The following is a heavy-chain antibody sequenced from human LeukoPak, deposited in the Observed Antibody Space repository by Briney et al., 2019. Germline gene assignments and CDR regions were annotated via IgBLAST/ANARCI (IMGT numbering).Heavy chain of an antibody. J-gene: IGHJ4*02. V-gene: IGHV4-39*01. CDR3: ARVRGGFDY. D-gene: IGHD3-16*01. Sequence: SETLSLTCTVSGGSISSSISYWGWIRQPPGKGLEWIGSIFYSGNTYYNPSLKSRVTLSVDTSKNQFSLKMTSVTAADTAVYYCARVRGGFDYWGKGALVTVSS. CDR2: IFYSGNT. CDR1: GGSISSSISY.